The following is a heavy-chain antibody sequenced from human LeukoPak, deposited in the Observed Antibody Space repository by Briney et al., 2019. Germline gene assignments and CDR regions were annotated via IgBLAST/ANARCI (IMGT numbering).Heavy chain of an antibody. Sequence: GGTLRLSCAASGFTYNTYGMSWVRQAPGKGLEWVSGISGSGGATYYADSVKGRFTISRDDPHNTPYLQMNSLRAEDTAVYFCARGGVDYYGSGTYYLMYYFDYWGQGALVTVSS. CDR3: ARGGVDYYGSGTYYLMYYFDY. CDR1: GFTYNTYG. J-gene: IGHJ4*02. V-gene: IGHV3-23*01. D-gene: IGHD3-10*01. CDR2: ISGSGGAT.